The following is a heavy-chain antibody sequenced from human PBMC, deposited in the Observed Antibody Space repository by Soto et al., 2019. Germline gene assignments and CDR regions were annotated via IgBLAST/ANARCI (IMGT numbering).Heavy chain of an antibody. CDR1: GGSFSGHS. CDR2: INHSGRV. Sequence: QVQLQQWGAGLLKPSATLSLTCAVYGGSFSGHSWTWIRQSPGKGLEWIGDINHSGRVNYSPSLKSRVTISLDTSKIQFSLTLSAVTASYTAMYYCSSRAYDTNGYYRFDPWGQGTLVTVSS. D-gene: IGHD3-22*01. CDR3: SSRAYDTNGYYRFDP. J-gene: IGHJ5*01. V-gene: IGHV4-34*01.